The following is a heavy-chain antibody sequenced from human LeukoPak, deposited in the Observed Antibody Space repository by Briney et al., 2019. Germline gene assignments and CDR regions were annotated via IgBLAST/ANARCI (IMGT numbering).Heavy chain of an antibody. CDR2: IGIRGDT. J-gene: IGHJ4*02. Sequence: GGSLRLSCAASGFTFANYDMHWVRQATGRGLEWVSAIGIRGDTYYPGSVKGRFTISRENAKSSLYLQMNSLRAEDTAVYYCARGGIQVSGIDEIDHWGQGTLVTVSS. D-gene: IGHD5-18*01. CDR1: GFTFANYD. V-gene: IGHV3-13*01. CDR3: ARGGIQVSGIDEIDH.